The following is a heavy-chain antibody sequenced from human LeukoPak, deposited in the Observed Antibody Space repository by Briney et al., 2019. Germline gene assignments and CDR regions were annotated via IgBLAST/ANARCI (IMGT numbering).Heavy chain of an antibody. Sequence: GASVKVSCKASGYTFTSYYMHWVRQAPGQGLEWMGIINPSGGSTSYAQKFQGRVTMTRDTSTSTVYMELSSLRSEDTAVYYCASGGLYCSSTSCYNRRIMDVWSKGTTVTVSS. V-gene: IGHV1-46*01. CDR1: GYTFTSYY. CDR2: INPSGGST. CDR3: ASGGLYCSSTSCYNRRIMDV. J-gene: IGHJ6*04. D-gene: IGHD2-2*02.